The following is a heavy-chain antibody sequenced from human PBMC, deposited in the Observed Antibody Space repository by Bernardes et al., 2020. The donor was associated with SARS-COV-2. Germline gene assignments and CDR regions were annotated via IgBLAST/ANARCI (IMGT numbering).Heavy chain of an antibody. CDR3: ARVWDYGGNSGYYYGMDV. CDR2: INWNGGST. V-gene: IGHV3-20*04. CDR1: GFTFDDYG. Sequence: GGSLRLSCAASGFTFDDYGMSWVRQAPGKGLEWVSGINWNGGSTGYADSVKGRFTISRDNAKNSLYLQMNSLRAEDTALYYCARVWDYGGNSGYYYGMDVWGQGTTVTVSS. J-gene: IGHJ6*02. D-gene: IGHD4-17*01.